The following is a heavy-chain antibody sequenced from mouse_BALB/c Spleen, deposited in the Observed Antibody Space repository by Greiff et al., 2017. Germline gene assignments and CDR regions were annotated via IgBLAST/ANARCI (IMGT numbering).Heavy chain of an antibody. CDR2: ISSGSSTI. CDR3: ASGYDYDDWYFDV. V-gene: IGHV5-17*02. CDR1: GFTFSSFG. Sequence: EVKLVESGGGLVQPGGSRKLSCAASGFTFSSFGMHWVRQAPEKGLEWVAYISSGSSTIYYADTVKGRFTISRDNPKNTLFLQMTSLRSEDTAMYYCASGYDYDDWYFDVWGAGTTVTVSS. D-gene: IGHD2-4*01. J-gene: IGHJ1*01.